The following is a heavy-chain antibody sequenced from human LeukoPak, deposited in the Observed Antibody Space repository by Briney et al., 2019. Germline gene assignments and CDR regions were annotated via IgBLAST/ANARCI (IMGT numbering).Heavy chain of an antibody. CDR1: GYSFTSYW. D-gene: IGHD4-17*01. V-gene: IGHV5-51*01. CDR3: AKATVTKLFDY. CDR2: IYPGDSDA. J-gene: IGHJ4*02. Sequence: GESLKISCKGSGYSFTSYWIGWVRPMPGKGLEWMGIIYPGDSDARYSPSFQGQVTISADKSISTAYLQWSSLKASDTAMYYCAKATVTKLFDYWGQGTLVTVSS.